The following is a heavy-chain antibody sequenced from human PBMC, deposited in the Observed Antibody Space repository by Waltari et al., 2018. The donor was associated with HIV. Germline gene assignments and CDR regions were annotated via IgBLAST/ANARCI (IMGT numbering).Heavy chain of an antibody. D-gene: IGHD3-10*01. V-gene: IGHV4-34*02. CDR1: GGSFSGYY. J-gene: IGHJ4*02. CDR2: ISHSGST. Sequence: QVQLQQFGAGLLKPSETLFLTCGVYGGSFSGYYWSWIRQPPTKGLEGIGEISHSGSTNYNPSLKSRVIISVDTSKNQFSLKLNSVTAADTAVYFCASAPPYSFGSGSPRKYFLFWGQGTLVTVSS. CDR3: ASAPPYSFGSGSPRKYFLF.